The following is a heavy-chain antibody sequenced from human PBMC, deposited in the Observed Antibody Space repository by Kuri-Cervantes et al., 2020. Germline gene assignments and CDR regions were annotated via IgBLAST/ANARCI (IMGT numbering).Heavy chain of an antibody. CDR2: INHSGST. D-gene: IGHD2-2*01. V-gene: IGHV4-34*01. J-gene: IGHJ4*02. CDR1: GESLSVYY. Sequence: SQTLSLTCAVYGESLSVYYWSWIRQPPGKGLEWIGEINHSGSTNYNPSLKSRVTISVDTSKNQFSLKLSSVTAADTAVYYCARGPLARSSTSCYDYWGQGTLVTVSS. CDR3: ARGPLARSSTSCYDY.